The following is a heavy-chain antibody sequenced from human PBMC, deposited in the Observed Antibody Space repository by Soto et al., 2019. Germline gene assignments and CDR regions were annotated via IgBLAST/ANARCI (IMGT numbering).Heavy chain of an antibody. J-gene: IGHJ3*02. CDR2: IYYSGST. CDR1: GGSISSGGDY. D-gene: IGHD3-16*01. Sequence: SETLSLTCTVSGGSISSGGDYWSWIRQHPGKGLEWIGYIYYSGSTYYNPSLKSRVTISVDTSKNQFSLKLSSVTAADTAVYYCASWGRWLQSGAFDIWGQGTMVTVS. V-gene: IGHV4-31*03. CDR3: ASWGRWLQSGAFDI.